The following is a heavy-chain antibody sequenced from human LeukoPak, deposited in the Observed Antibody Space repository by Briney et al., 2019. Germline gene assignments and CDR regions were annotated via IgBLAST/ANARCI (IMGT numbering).Heavy chain of an antibody. CDR1: GYTFTSYY. V-gene: IGHV1-46*01. D-gene: IGHD3-22*01. CDR3: ARSPPYYDRRFFDY. J-gene: IGHJ4*02. Sequence: RASVKVSCKASGYTFTSYYMHWVQQAPGEGLEWMGIINPSGGSTSYAQKFQGRVTMTRDMSTSTVYMELSRLRSDDTAVYYCARSPPYYDRRFFDYWGQGTLVTVSS. CDR2: INPSGGST.